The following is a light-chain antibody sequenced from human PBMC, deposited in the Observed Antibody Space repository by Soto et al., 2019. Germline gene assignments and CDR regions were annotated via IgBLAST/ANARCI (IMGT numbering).Light chain of an antibody. Sequence: QSVLTQPPSASGTPGQRVTISCSGSSSNIGSNTVNWYQHLPGTAPKLLIYSNSQRPSGVPDRFSGSKSGTSATLGIAGLQTGDAADYYCATWDSSLSAWLFGGGTQLTVL. CDR1: SSNIGSNT. V-gene: IGLV1-44*01. J-gene: IGLJ3*02. CDR3: ATWDSSLSAWL. CDR2: SNS.